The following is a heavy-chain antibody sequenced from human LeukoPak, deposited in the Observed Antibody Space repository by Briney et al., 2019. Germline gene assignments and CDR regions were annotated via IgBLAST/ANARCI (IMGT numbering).Heavy chain of an antibody. J-gene: IGHJ4*02. D-gene: IGHD1-1*01. Sequence: QPGGSLRLSCAASGFTFRNFWMSWVRQAPGRWLEWVANIHPEGNEKYHVESVKGRFTISRDNAKSSLFLQMNGLRAEDTAVYYCARGDDFSGDHWGQGTLVTVSS. CDR3: ARGDDFSGDH. CDR2: IHPEGNEK. V-gene: IGHV3-7*04. CDR1: GFTFRNFW.